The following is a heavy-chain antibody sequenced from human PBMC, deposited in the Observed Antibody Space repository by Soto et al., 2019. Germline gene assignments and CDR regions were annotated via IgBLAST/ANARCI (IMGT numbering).Heavy chain of an antibody. CDR3: ARDISCSGGSCYDYYYYYGMDV. CDR1: GGSISSYY. D-gene: IGHD2-15*01. Sequence: KASETLSLTCTVSGGSISSYYWSWIRQPPGKGLEWIGYIYYSGSTNYNPSLKSRVTISVDRSKNQFSLKLSSVTAADTAVYYCARDISCSGGSCYDYYYYYGMDVWAQGTTVTVSS. V-gene: IGHV4-59*12. J-gene: IGHJ6*02. CDR2: IYYSGST.